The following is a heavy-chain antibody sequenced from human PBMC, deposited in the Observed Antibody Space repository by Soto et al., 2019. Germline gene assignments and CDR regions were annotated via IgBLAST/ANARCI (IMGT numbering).Heavy chain of an antibody. Sequence: GESLKISCQASGYTFTSSWINWVRQKAGKGLEWMGRIDPSDSFTNYSPSLEGHVTISVDTSINTAYLQWSSLKASDTAIYYCARAGLGYGNWFDPWGQGTVVTFSS. CDR3: ARAGLGYGNWFDP. V-gene: IGHV5-10-1*01. CDR2: IDPSDSFT. J-gene: IGHJ5*02. D-gene: IGHD5-18*01. CDR1: GYTFTSSW.